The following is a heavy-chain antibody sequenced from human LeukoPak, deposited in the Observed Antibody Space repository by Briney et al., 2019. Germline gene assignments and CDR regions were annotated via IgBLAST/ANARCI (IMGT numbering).Heavy chain of an antibody. CDR3: ARERGQQLEYFDL. D-gene: IGHD6-13*01. J-gene: IGHJ2*01. V-gene: IGHV3-53*01. CDR1: GFSVSGYY. CDR2: IYTGGAT. Sequence: PGGSLRLSCAASGFSVSGYYMTWVRQAPGRGGEGVSVIYTGGATYYADSLKGRFTISRDNSKNTLYLQMNSLRGDDTAVYYCARERGQQLEYFDLWGRGTLVTVSS.